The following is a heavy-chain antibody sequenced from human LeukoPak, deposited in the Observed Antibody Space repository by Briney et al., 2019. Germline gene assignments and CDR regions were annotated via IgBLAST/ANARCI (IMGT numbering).Heavy chain of an antibody. CDR3: ARLAWVPAAQYYFDY. CDR2: ISAYNGNT. Sequence: GASVKVSCKASGYSFTGYYIHWVRQAPGQGLEWMGWISAYNGNTNYAQKLQGRVTMTTDTSTSTAYMELRSLRSDDTAVYYCARLAWVPAAQYYFDYWGQGTLVTVSS. CDR1: GYSFTGYY. D-gene: IGHD2-2*01. J-gene: IGHJ4*02. V-gene: IGHV1-18*04.